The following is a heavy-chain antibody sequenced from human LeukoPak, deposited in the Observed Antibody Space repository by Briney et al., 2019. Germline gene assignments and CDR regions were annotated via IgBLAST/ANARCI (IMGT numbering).Heavy chain of an antibody. J-gene: IGHJ4*02. CDR3: ARTDGGIPLYYFDY. D-gene: IGHD3-16*01. Sequence: GGSLRLSCAASGFNFSDYYMSWIRQAPGKGLEWVSYISSSGSTIYYADSVKGRFTISRDHAKNSLYLQMDSLRAEDTAVYYCARTDGGIPLYYFDYWGQGTLVTVSS. V-gene: IGHV3-11*04. CDR2: ISSSGSTI. CDR1: GFNFSDYY.